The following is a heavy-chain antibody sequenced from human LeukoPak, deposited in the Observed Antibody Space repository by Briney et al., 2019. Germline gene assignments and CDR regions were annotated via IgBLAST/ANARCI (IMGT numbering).Heavy chain of an antibody. Sequence: QPGKSLRLSCAASGFTSNTYGMHWVRQAPGKGLEWVALISYDGSNNYYADSVKGRFTISRDNSKNTLYLLMNTLRAEDTAVYYCGGDYYASGKGFVEFWGQGTLVTVSS. J-gene: IGHJ4*02. V-gene: IGHV3-33*01. CDR2: ISYDGSNN. CDR1: GFTSNTYG. CDR3: GGDYYASGKGFVEF. D-gene: IGHD3-10*01.